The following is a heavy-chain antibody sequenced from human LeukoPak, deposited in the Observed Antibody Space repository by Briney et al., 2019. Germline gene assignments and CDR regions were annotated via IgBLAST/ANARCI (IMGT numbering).Heavy chain of an antibody. D-gene: IGHD3-10*01. V-gene: IGHV4-38-2*02. CDR2: IYHSGST. CDR3: ARHNYFGSGSYNIDY. J-gene: IGHJ4*02. Sequence: SETLSLTCTVSGYSISSGYYWGWIRQPPGKGLEWIGSIYHSGSTYYNPSLKSRVTISVDTSKNQFSLELSSVTAADTAVYYCARHNYFGSGSYNIDYWGQGTLVTVSS. CDR1: GYSISSGYY.